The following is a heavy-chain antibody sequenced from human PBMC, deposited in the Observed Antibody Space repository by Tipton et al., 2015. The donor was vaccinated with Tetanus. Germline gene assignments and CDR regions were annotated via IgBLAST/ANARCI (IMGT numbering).Heavy chain of an antibody. D-gene: IGHD1-14*01. CDR2: IYYSGST. Sequence: TLSLTCTVSGGSISGSPYFWNWIRQQPGKGPEWIGYIYYSGSTYYNPSFESRVTISIDTSKNQFSLKMNSVTAADTAVYYCARGTGDYWGQGTLVTVSS. J-gene: IGHJ4*02. V-gene: IGHV4-31*03. CDR3: ARGTGDY. CDR1: GGSISGSPYF.